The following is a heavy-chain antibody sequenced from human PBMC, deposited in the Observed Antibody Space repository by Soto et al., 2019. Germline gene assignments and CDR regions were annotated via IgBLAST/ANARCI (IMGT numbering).Heavy chain of an antibody. CDR2: ISGYNGNT. J-gene: IGHJ4*02. V-gene: IGHV1-18*01. CDR1: GYTFTSYG. CDR3: ARSDQYFDWLPQSPYYFDY. Sequence: QVQLVQSGAEVKKPGASVKVSCKASGYTFTSYGISWVRQAPGQGLEWMGWISGYNGNTNYAQKLQGRVTMTTDTSTSTAYVELRSLRSDDTAVYFCARSDQYFDWLPQSPYYFDYWGQGTLVTVSS. D-gene: IGHD3-9*01.